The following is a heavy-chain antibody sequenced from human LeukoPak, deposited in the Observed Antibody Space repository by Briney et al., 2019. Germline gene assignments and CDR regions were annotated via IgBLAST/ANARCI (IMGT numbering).Heavy chain of an antibody. CDR3: ARLPRPSIPPPQFFYYHMDV. D-gene: IGHD1-14*01. J-gene: IGHJ6*03. V-gene: IGHV4-59*08. Sequence: PSETLSLTCTVSGGSISSYYWSWIRHPPGKGLEWIGYIFHSGSTNYNPSLKSRVTISVDTSKNQFSLKLTSVTAADPAVYYCARLPRPSIPPPQFFYYHMDVWGKGTTVTVSS. CDR1: GGSISSYY. CDR2: IFHSGST.